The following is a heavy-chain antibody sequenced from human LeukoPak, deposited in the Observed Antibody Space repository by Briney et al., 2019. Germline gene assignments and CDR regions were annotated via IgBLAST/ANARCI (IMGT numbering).Heavy chain of an antibody. CDR3: ARQADTAMLIWSFTDY. J-gene: IGHJ4*02. Sequence: GGSLRLSCAVSGFTFSAYSLTWVRQAPGKGLEWVSSISSSSSYIYYADSVKGRFTISRDNAKNSLYLQMNSLRAEDTALYYCARQADTAMLIWSFTDYWGQGTLVTVSS. CDR1: GFTFSAYS. CDR2: ISSSSSYI. V-gene: IGHV3-21*01. D-gene: IGHD5-18*01.